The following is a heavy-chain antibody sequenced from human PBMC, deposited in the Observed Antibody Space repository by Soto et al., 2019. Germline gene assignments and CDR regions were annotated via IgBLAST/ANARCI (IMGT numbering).Heavy chain of an antibody. Sequence: QLQLQESGSGLVKPSQTLSLTCAVPGGSLSSGGYSWGLIRQRTGKGLELIRYIYHSGSTYSNPSLKSRVTISVDRSTNQFSLKLSSVTAADTAVYYCARGEGIAFTNWGQGTLVTVSS. CDR2: IYHSGST. CDR1: GGSLSSGGYS. V-gene: IGHV4-30-2*01. J-gene: IGHJ1*01. CDR3: ARGEGIAFTN. D-gene: IGHD2-2*01.